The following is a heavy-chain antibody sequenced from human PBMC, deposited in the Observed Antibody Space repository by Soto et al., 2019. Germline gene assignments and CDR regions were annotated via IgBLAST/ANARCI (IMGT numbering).Heavy chain of an antibody. CDR1: GFTFNNYA. CDR2: ISATGGST. J-gene: IGHJ4*02. Sequence: PGGSLRLSCAASGFTFNNYAMNWVRQAPGKGLEWVETISATGGSTYYADSVKGRFTISRDNSKNTLYLQMNGLRVEDTAVYYCAKDRLAGNFDYWGQGTQVSVSS. V-gene: IGHV3-23*01. CDR3: AKDRLAGNFDY.